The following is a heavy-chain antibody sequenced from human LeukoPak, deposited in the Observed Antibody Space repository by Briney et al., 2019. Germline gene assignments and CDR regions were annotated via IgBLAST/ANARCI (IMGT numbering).Heavy chain of an antibody. J-gene: IGHJ5*02. CDR3: ATRLGYCSGGSCSNWFDP. CDR1: GYSFTSYW. D-gene: IGHD2-15*01. CDR2: IYPGDSDT. V-gene: IGHV5-51*01. Sequence: GESLKISCKGSGYSFTSYWIGWVRQMPGEGLEWMGIIYPGDSDTRYSPSFQGQVTISADKSISTAYLQWSSLKASDTAMYYCATRLGYCSGGSCSNWFDPWGQGTLVTVSS.